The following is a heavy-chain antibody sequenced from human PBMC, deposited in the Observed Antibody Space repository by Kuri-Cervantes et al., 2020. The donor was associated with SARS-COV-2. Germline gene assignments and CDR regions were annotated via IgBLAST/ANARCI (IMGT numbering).Heavy chain of an antibody. CDR1: GSSISSYY. J-gene: IGHJ4*02. CDR3: ARSGGAGSDY. CDR2: IYTSGST. V-gene: IGHV4-4*07. Sequence: ESLKISCTVSGSSISSYYWSWIRRPAGKGLEWIGRIYTSGSTNYNPSLKSRVTMSVDTSKNQFSLKLSSVTAADTAVYYCARSGGAGSDYWGQGTLVTVSS. D-gene: IGHD3-16*01.